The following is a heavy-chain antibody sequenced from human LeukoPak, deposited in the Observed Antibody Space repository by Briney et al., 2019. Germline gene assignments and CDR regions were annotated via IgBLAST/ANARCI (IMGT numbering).Heavy chain of an antibody. CDR3: TSNNDPDYYYYMDV. CDR2: IKSKTDGGTT. Sequence: PGGSLRLSCAASGFTFSSYEMNWVRQAPGKGLEWVGRIKSKTDGGTTDYAAPVKGRFTISRDDSKNTLYLQMNSLKTEDTAVYYCTSNNDPDYYYYMDVWGKGTTVTISS. V-gene: IGHV3-15*01. CDR1: GFTFSSYE. J-gene: IGHJ6*03. D-gene: IGHD1-1*01.